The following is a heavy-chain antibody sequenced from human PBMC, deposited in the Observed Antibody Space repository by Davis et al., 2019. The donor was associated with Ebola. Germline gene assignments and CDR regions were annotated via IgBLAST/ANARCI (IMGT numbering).Heavy chain of an antibody. CDR1: GYTFIHFW. Sequence: GESLKISCEGSGYTFIHFWISWVRQMPGKGLEWMGRIDPSDSYTKYSPSFLGHVTISVDRSISTAYLQWSSLEASDAAMYFCVRLDCSSTSCYYYYYYGMDVWGQGTTVTVSS. D-gene: IGHD2-2*01. J-gene: IGHJ6*02. CDR2: IDPSDSYT. CDR3: VRLDCSSTSCYYYYYYGMDV. V-gene: IGHV5-10-1*01.